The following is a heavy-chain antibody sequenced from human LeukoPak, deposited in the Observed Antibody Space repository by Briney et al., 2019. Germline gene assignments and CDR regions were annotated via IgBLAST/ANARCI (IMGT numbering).Heavy chain of an antibody. J-gene: IGHJ4*02. CDR3: ARDPSKYYFDY. Sequence: GGSLRLSCAASGFTFSSFGMSWVRQAPGKGLEWVANIKQDGSEKYYVDSVKGRFTISRDNAKNSLYLQMNSLRAEDTAVYYCARDPSKYYFDYWGQGTLVTVSS. CDR2: IKQDGSEK. V-gene: IGHV3-7*01. CDR1: GFTFSSFG.